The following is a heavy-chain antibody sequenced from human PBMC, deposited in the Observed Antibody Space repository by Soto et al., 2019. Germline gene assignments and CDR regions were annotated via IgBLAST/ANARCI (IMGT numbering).Heavy chain of an antibody. V-gene: IGHV1-18*01. J-gene: IGHJ4*02. CDR3: ARDLDASGSYYTAY. CDR2: ISPYKGNT. Sequence: QVQLVQSGAEVKKPGASVKVSCKASGYTFSSIGISWVRQAPGQGLEWMGWISPYKGNTHYAQGLQGRVTMTTDTSTSTADMELRSLRSDDTAVYYCARDLDASGSYYTAYWGQGTLVTVSS. D-gene: IGHD3-10*01. CDR1: GYTFSSIG.